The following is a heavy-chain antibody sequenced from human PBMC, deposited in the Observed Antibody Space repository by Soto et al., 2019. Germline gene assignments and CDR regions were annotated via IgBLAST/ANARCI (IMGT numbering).Heavy chain of an antibody. CDR1: GFTFDDYA. CDR2: ISWNSGSI. CDR3: ARLMITFTGVPDY. V-gene: IGHV3-9*01. J-gene: IGHJ4*02. D-gene: IGHD3-16*01. Sequence: GGSLRLSCAASGFTFDDYAMHWVRQAPGKGLEWVSGISWNSGSIGYADSVKGHVTISADKSISTAYLQWSSLKASDTAMYYCARLMITFTGVPDYWGQGTLVTVSS.